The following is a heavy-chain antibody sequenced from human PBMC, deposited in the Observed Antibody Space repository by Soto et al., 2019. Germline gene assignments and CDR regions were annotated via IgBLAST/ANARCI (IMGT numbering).Heavy chain of an antibody. CDR3: ARTDTVGYYPY. D-gene: IGHD3-3*01. J-gene: IGHJ4*02. Sequence: SETLSLTCAVSGDSISSGYYWAWIRQPPGKGLEWTGSIHHSGTTDYNPSLKSRVIISVDTPKNQFSLRLGSVTAADSALYYCARTDTVGYYPYLGQGTLVPVSS. CDR1: GDSISSGYY. CDR2: IHHSGTT. V-gene: IGHV4-38-2*01.